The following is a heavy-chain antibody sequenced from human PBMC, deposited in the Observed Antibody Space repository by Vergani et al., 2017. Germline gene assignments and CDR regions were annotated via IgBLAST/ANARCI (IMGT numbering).Heavy chain of an antibody. V-gene: IGHV4-39*01. Sequence: QLQLQESGPGLVKPSETLSLTCTVSGGSISSSSYYWGWIRQPPGKGLEWIGSIYYSGSTYYNPSLKSRVTISVDTSKNQFSLKLSSVTAADTAVYYCARRDSSSWYTYYFDYWGQGTTVTVSS. D-gene: IGHD6-13*01. CDR2: IYYSGST. J-gene: IGHJ4*03. CDR1: GGSISSSSYY. CDR3: ARRDSSSWYTYYFDY.